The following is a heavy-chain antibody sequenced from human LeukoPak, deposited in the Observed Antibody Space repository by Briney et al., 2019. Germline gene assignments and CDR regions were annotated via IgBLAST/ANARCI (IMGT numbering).Heavy chain of an antibody. J-gene: IGHJ4*02. V-gene: IGHV1-18*01. CDR3: ARDYGDCSSVPKLDY. Sequence: ASVKVSCKASGYTFTSYGISWVRQAPGQGLEWMGWISAYNGNTNYAQKLQGRVTMTTDTSTSTAYMELRSLRSDDTAVYYCARDYGDCSSVPKLDYWGQGTLVTVSS. CDR2: ISAYNGNT. CDR1: GYTFTSYG. D-gene: IGHD2-2*01.